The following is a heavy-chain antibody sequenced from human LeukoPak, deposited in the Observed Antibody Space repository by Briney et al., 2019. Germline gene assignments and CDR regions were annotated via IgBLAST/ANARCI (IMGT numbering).Heavy chain of an antibody. V-gene: IGHV1-2*02. CDR1: GYTFTGYY. D-gene: IGHD2-2*01. Sequence: GASVKVSCKASGYTFTGYYMHWVRQAPGQGLEWMGWINPNSGGTNYAQKFQGRVTMTRDTSISTAYMELSRLRSDDTAVYYCARELVPAAVRWFDPWGQGTLVTVSS. CDR2: INPNSGGT. CDR3: ARELVPAAVRWFDP. J-gene: IGHJ5*02.